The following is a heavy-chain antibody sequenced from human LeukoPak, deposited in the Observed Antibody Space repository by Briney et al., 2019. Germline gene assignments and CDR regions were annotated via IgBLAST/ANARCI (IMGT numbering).Heavy chain of an antibody. D-gene: IGHD6-13*01. Sequence: ASVKVSCKASGYTFTSYGISWVRQAPGQGLEWMGWISAYNGNTNYAQKLQGRVTMTTDTSTSTAYMELRSLRSDDTAVYYCARDLEGTLIASSWYDYWGQGTLVTVSS. CDR3: ARDLEGTLIASSWYDY. CDR1: GYTFTSYG. V-gene: IGHV1-18*01. J-gene: IGHJ4*02. CDR2: ISAYNGNT.